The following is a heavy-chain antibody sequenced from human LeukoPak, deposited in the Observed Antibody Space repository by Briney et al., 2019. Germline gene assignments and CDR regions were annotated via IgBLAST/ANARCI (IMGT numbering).Heavy chain of an antibody. V-gene: IGHV4-39*02. CDR2: IHYSGNT. Sequence: SETLSLTCTASGGSISSSDYYWGWIRQPPGKGLEWIGCIHYSGNTYYNPSLTSRVTISVVTSRNHFSLRLSPETAADTAVYYCARPRAAAAGTGFDYWGQGTLATASS. J-gene: IGHJ4*02. D-gene: IGHD6-13*01. CDR1: GGSISSSDYY. CDR3: ARPRAAAAGTGFDY.